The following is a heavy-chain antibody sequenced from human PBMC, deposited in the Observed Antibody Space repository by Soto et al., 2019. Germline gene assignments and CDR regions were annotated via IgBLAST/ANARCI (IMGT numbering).Heavy chain of an antibody. V-gene: IGHV3-33*01. CDR3: VRGNRYSSSSGWGGGFDY. Sequence: QVQLVESGGGVVQPGGSLRLSCATSGFTFSDSGMHWVRQAPGKGLEWVAVIWSDGSDKSYADSVEGRFTISRDNSKNHLYLQMNSLRAEDTAVYYCVRGNRYSSSSGWGGGFDYWGQGTLVTVSS. CDR1: GFTFSDSG. CDR2: IWSDGSDK. J-gene: IGHJ4*02. D-gene: IGHD6-6*01.